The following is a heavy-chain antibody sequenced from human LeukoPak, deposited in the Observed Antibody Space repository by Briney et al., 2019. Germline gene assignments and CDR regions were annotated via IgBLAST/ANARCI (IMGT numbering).Heavy chain of an antibody. D-gene: IGHD3-3*01. CDR1: GFTFSSYA. J-gene: IGHJ4*02. Sequence: GGSLRLSCAASGFTFSSYAMHWVRQAPGKGLEWVAVISYDGSNKYYADSVKGRFTISRDNSKNTLYLQMNSLRAEDTAVYYCARALYDFWSGYYQGGLGYWGQGTLDTVSS. CDR3: ARALYDFWSGYYQGGLGY. V-gene: IGHV3-30-3*01. CDR2: ISYDGSNK.